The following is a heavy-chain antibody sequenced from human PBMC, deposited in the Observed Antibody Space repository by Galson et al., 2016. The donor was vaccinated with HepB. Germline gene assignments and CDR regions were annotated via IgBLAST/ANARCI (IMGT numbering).Heavy chain of an antibody. V-gene: IGHV3-23*01. Sequence: SLRLSCAASGFTFSTYAMSWVRQAPGKGLEWVSIISGNGGNTYYADSVKGRFTISRDKSKNTLYLQMNSLRAEDTAVYYCARGYSRGSSYFDYWGQGTLVTVSS. CDR1: GFTFSTYA. CDR3: ARGYSRGSSYFDY. D-gene: IGHD6-19*01. CDR2: ISGNGGNT. J-gene: IGHJ4*02.